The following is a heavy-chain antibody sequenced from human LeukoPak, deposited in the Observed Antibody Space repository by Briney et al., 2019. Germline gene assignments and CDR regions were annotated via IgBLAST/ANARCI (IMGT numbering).Heavy chain of an antibody. CDR2: IYYSGST. D-gene: IGHD2-2*01. J-gene: IGHJ3*02. CDR1: GGSISSGDYY. V-gene: IGHV4-61*08. CDR3: ARGNPYQLLSYAFDI. Sequence: SETLSLTCTVSGGSISSGDYYWSWIRQPPGKGLEWIGYIYYSGSTNYNPSLKSRVTISVDTSKNQFSLKLSSVTAADTAVYYCARGNPYQLLSYAFDIWGQGTMVTVSS.